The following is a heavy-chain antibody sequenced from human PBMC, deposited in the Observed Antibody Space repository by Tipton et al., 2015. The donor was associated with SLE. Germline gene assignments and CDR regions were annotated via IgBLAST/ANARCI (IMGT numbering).Heavy chain of an antibody. Sequence: TLSLTCTVSGASISSGSYFWGWIRQSAGEGLEWLGRIHTSGNTHYNPSLSSRLTISVDTSNNQFSLKVNSVTAADTAVYYCARGVVGLVLIYFDHWGQGALVTVSS. V-gene: IGHV4-61*02. CDR2: IHTSGNT. CDR3: ARGVVGLVLIYFDH. CDR1: GASISSGSYF. D-gene: IGHD3/OR15-3a*01. J-gene: IGHJ4*01.